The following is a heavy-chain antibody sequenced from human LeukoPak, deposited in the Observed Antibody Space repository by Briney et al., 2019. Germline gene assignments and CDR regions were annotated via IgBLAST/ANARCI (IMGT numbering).Heavy chain of an antibody. V-gene: IGHV1-18*01. D-gene: IGHD2-15*01. CDR2: ISAYNGNT. Sequence: ASVKVSCKASGYTFTNYGINWVRQAPGQGLEWMGWISAYNGNTNYAQKLQGRVTMTTDTSTSTAYMELRSLRSDDTAVYYCARSVYCSGGSCYRTRNWFDPWGQGTLVTVSS. CDR3: ARSVYCSGGSCYRTRNWFDP. CDR1: GYTFTNYG. J-gene: IGHJ5*02.